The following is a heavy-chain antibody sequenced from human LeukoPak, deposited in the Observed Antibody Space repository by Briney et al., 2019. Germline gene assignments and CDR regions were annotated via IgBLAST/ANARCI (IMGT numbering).Heavy chain of an antibody. CDR1: GYTFTSYY. V-gene: IGHV1-46*01. CDR2: INPSGGST. Sequence: GASVKVSCKASGYTFTSYYMHWVRQAPRQGLEWMGIINPSGGSTSYAQKFQGRVTMTRDTSTSTVYMELSSLRSEDTAVYYCAREAITIFGVARSFDYWGQGTLVTVSS. J-gene: IGHJ4*02. D-gene: IGHD3-3*01. CDR3: AREAITIFGVARSFDY.